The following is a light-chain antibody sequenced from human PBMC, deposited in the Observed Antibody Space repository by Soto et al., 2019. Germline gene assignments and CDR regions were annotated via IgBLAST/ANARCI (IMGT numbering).Light chain of an antibody. V-gene: IGLV1-40*01. CDR1: SSNIGAGYD. Sequence: QSALTQPPSVSGAPGQRVTISCTGSSSNIGAGYDVHWYQQLPGTAPKLLIYGNSNRPSGVPDRFSGSKSGTSASLAITGLQAEDEADYYSQSNDSSLLVPYVFRPGTNVPVL. CDR3: QSNDSSLLVPYV. J-gene: IGLJ1*01. CDR2: GNS.